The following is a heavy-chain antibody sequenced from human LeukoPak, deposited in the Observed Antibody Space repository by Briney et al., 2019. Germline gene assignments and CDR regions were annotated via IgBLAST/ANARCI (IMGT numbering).Heavy chain of an antibody. Sequence: GESLKISCKGSGYSFTSYWISWVRQMPGKGLEWMGRIDPRDSYTNYSPSFQGHVTISADKSISTAYLQWSSLKASDTAMYYCARQYIAVAGNNWFDPWGQGTLVTVSS. CDR1: GYSFTSYW. CDR2: IDPRDSYT. J-gene: IGHJ5*02. D-gene: IGHD6-19*01. V-gene: IGHV5-10-1*01. CDR3: ARQYIAVAGNNWFDP.